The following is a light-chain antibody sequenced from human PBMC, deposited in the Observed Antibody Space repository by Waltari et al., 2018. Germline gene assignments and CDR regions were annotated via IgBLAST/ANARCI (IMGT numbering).Light chain of an antibody. CDR2: KAS. Sequence: DIQMTQSPSTLAAYVGDRVTITCRASQSISSWLAWYQQKPGKAPNLLIYKASSLESGVPSRFSGSGSGTEFTLTISSLQPDDCATYYCQQYNSYPFTFGGGTKVEIK. J-gene: IGKJ4*01. CDR3: QQYNSYPFT. V-gene: IGKV1-5*03. CDR1: QSISSW.